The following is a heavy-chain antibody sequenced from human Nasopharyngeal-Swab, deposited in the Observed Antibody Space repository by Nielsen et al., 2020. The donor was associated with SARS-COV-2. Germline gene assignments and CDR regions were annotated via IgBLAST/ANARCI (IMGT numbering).Heavy chain of an antibody. CDR1: GFTFSSYA. Sequence: GESLKISCAASGFTFSSYAMHWVRQAPGKGLEYVSAISSNGGSTYYANSMKGRFTISRDNSKNTLYLQMGSLRAEDMAVYYCARGAPDYWGQGTLVTVSS. J-gene: IGHJ4*02. CDR2: ISSNGGST. CDR3: ARGAPDY. V-gene: IGHV3-64*01.